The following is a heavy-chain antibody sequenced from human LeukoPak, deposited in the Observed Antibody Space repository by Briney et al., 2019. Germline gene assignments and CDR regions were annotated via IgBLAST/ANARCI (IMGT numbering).Heavy chain of an antibody. CDR3: ARAPSFTIFGVVIMDAFDI. D-gene: IGHD3-3*01. J-gene: IGHJ3*02. CDR2: IYYSGST. Sequence: TSETLSLTCTVSGGSISSSSYYWGWIRQPPGKGLERIGSIYYSGSTYYNPSLTSRVTISVDTSKNQFSLKLSSVTAADTAVYYCARAPSFTIFGVVIMDAFDIWGQGTMVTVSS. V-gene: IGHV4-39*07. CDR1: GGSISSSSYY.